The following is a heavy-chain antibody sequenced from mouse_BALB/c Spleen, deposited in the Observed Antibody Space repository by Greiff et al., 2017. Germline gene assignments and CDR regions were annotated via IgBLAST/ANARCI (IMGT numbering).Heavy chain of an antibody. CDR2: INPSSGYT. CDR1: GYTFTSYT. V-gene: IGHV1-4*01. CDR3: ARGNYYRYYFDY. J-gene: IGHJ2*01. D-gene: IGHD2-14*01. Sequence: QVQLQQSGAELARPGASVKMSCKASGYTFTSYTMHWVKQRPGQGLEWIGYINPSSGYTNYNQKFKDKATLTADKSSSTAYMQLSSLTSEDSAVYYCARGNYYRYYFDYWGQGTTLTVSS.